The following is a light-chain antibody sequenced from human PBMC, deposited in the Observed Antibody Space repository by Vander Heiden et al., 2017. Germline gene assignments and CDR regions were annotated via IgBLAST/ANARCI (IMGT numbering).Light chain of an antibody. CDR2: DVS. CDR3: SSYTSSSTLV. Sequence: SALTQPASLSGSPAQSITISCTGTSSDVGGYNYVSWYQQHPGKAPKLMIYDVSNRPSGVSNRFSGSKSGNTASLTISGLQAEDEADYYCSSYTSSSTLVFGGGTKLTVL. J-gene: IGLJ2*01. V-gene: IGLV2-14*01. CDR1: SSDVGGYNY.